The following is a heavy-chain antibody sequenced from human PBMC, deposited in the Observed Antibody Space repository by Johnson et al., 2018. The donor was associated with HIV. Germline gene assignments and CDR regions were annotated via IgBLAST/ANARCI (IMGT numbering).Heavy chain of an antibody. V-gene: IGHV3-30*04. J-gene: IGHJ3*02. CDR1: GFTFSNYA. Sequence: QVQLVESGGGVVQPGRSLRLSCAASGFTFSNYAMHWVRQAPGKGLEWVAVISYDGSNKYYADSVKGRFTISRDNSKNTLYLQMNSLRAEDTAVYYCGCPVTTSDHDDAFDIWGQGTMVTVSS. CDR3: GCPVTTSDHDDAFDI. D-gene: IGHD4-11*01. CDR2: ISYDGSNK.